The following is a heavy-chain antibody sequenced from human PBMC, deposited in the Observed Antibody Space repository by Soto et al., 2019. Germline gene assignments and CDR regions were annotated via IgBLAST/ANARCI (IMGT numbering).Heavy chain of an antibody. CDR2: IIPIFGTA. V-gene: IGHV1-69*01. CDR3: ARTPRWLQLPFLYFDY. Sequence: QVQLVQSGAEVKKPGSSVKVSCKASGGTFSSYAISWVRQAPGQGLEWMGGIIPIFGTANYAQKFQGRVTITANESTSTAYMELSSLRSEDTAVYYCARTPRWLQLPFLYFDYWGQGTLVTVSS. D-gene: IGHD5-12*01. J-gene: IGHJ4*02. CDR1: GGTFSSYA.